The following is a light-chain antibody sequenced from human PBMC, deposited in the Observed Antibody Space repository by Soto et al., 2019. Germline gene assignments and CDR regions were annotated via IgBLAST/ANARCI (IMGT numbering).Light chain of an antibody. V-gene: IGKV3-11*01. CDR1: QYVSNK. Sequence: EIVMAHTPGSPSVSPGETGTLSCRASQYVSNKVAWYQQKPGQAPSLLILGASTRATGVPARFSGSGSGTDFTLTISSLEPEDFAVYYCQQRSDWPSFGQGTRLEIK. J-gene: IGKJ5*01. CDR2: GAS. CDR3: QQRSDWPS.